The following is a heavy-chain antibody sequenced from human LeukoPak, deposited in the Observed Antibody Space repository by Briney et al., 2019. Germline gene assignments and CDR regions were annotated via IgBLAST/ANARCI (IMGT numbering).Heavy chain of an antibody. CDR3: AKYYYDSSGYYYYFDY. CDR1: GFSFSSYE. V-gene: IGHV3-23*01. Sequence: PGGSLRLSCAVSGFSFSSYEMNWVRQAPGKGLEWVSLISGSGGSTYYADSVKGRFTISRDNSKNTLYLQMNSLRAEDTAVYYCAKYYYDSSGYYYYFDYWGQGTLVTVSS. D-gene: IGHD3-22*01. J-gene: IGHJ4*02. CDR2: ISGSGGST.